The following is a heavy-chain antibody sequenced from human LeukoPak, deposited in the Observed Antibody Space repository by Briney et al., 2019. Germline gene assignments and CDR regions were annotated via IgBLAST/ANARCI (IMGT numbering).Heavy chain of an antibody. CDR3: ARATYYYGSNAFDI. CDR1: GGSISSGGYY. D-gene: IGHD3-10*01. Sequence: SETLSLSCTVSGGSISSGGYYWSWIRQPPGKGLEWIGYIYHSGSTHYNPSLKSRVTISVDRSKNQFSLKLSSVTAADTAVYYCARATYYYGSNAFDIWGQGTMVTVSS. J-gene: IGHJ3*02. CDR2: IYHSGST. V-gene: IGHV4-30-2*01.